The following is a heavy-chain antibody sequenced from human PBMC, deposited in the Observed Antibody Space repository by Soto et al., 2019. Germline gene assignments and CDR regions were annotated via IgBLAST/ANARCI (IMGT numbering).Heavy chain of an antibody. CDR1: GFTFSSYG. CDR3: ARRVFGRKYGMDV. V-gene: IGHV3-33*01. D-gene: IGHD3-3*01. J-gene: IGHJ6*02. CDR2: IWYDGSNK. Sequence: GGSLRLSCAASGFTFSSYGMHWVRQAPGKGLEWVAVIWYDGSNKYYADSVKGRFTISRDNSKNTLYLQMNSLRAEDTAVYYCARRVFGRKYGMDVWGQGTTGTVSS.